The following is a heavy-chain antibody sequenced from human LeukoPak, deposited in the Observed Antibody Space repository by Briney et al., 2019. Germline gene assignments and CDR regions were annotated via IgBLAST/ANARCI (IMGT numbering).Heavy chain of an antibody. V-gene: IGHV3-33*03. CDR2: IWSDASEK. J-gene: IGHJ4*02. CDR1: GFTFSTYG. CDR3: ARRGSGTYNFDS. Sequence: GRSLRLSCAASGFTFSTYGMHWGRHAPARGLEWVAIIWSDASEKYYGDSVKGRFTISRDNSNNTVSLQMNSLRAEDTAVYYCARRGSGTYNFDSWGQGTLVTVSS. D-gene: IGHD1-26*01.